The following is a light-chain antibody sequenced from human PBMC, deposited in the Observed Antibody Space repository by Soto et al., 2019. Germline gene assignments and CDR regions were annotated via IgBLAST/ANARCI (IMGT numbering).Light chain of an antibody. CDR1: SNDVGSYNV. J-gene: IGLJ3*02. V-gene: IGLV2-23*02. CDR3: CSYATSSTVV. CDR2: GVS. Sequence: QSALTQPASVSGSPGQSLTISCTGTSNDVGSYNVVSWYQQHQGKAPKLLIYGVSKRPSGVSDRFSGSKSGNTASLTISGLQAEDEANYYCCSYATSSTVVFGGGTKLTVL.